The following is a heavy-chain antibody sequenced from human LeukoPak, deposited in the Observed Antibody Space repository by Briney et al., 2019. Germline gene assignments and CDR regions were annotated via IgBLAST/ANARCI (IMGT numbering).Heavy chain of an antibody. V-gene: IGHV4-59*01. CDR3: TRTVAAAGNDY. CDR2: IYYSGST. Sequence: SETLSLTCTVSGGFISSYYWSWIRQPPGKGLEWIGYIYYSGSTNYNPSLKSRVTISVDTSKNQFSLKLSSVTAADTAVYYCTRTVAAAGNDYWGQGTLVTVSS. CDR1: GGFISSYY. J-gene: IGHJ4*02. D-gene: IGHD6-13*01.